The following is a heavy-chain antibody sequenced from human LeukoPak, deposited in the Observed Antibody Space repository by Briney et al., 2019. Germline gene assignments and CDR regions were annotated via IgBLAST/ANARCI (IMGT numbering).Heavy chain of an antibody. V-gene: IGHV4-39*07. J-gene: IGHJ5*02. CDR2: IYYSGTT. Sequence: PSETLSLTCTVSGASISSSPYYWGWIRKPPGKGLGRFASIYYSGTTHYNPSLESRVTISVDTSKNQFSLKLASVTAADTAIYYCAKGAGGFSYYNWFDPWGQGTLVTVSS. D-gene: IGHD5-18*01. CDR1: GASISSSPYY. CDR3: AKGAGGFSYYNWFDP.